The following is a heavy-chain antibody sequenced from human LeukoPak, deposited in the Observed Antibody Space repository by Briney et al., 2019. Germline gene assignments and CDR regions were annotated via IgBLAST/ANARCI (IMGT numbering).Heavy chain of an antibody. CDR3: ARLYRGGGLAGSLGVYYYYYYMDV. J-gene: IGHJ6*03. CDR2: IYYSGTT. Sequence: SETLSLTCTVSSDSISSHYWSWMRQPPGKGLEWIGYIYYSGTTNFNPSLKSRVTISVDTSKNQFSLKLSSVTAADTAVYYCARLYRGGGLAGSLGVYYYYYYMDVWGKGTTVTVSS. V-gene: IGHV4-59*11. D-gene: IGHD1-20*01. CDR1: SDSISSHY.